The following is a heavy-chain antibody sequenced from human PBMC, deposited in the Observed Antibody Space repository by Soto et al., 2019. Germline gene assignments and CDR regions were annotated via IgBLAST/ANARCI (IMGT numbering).Heavy chain of an antibody. Sequence: ASVKVSCKVSGYTLTELSMHWVRQAPGKGLEWMGGFDPEDGETIYAQKFQGRVTMTEDTSTDTAYMELRSLRSEDTAVYYCATDYDDVWGSYRSLFDYWGQGTLVTVSS. V-gene: IGHV1-24*01. CDR3: ATDYDDVWGSYRSLFDY. CDR2: FDPEDGET. J-gene: IGHJ4*02. CDR1: GYTLTELS. D-gene: IGHD3-16*02.